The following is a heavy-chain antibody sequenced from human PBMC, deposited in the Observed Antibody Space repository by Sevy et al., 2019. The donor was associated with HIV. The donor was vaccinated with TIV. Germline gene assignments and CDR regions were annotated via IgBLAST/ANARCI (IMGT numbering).Heavy chain of an antibody. CDR1: GFTFSSYT. Sequence: GGSLRLSCATSGFTFSSYTMNWVRQAPGKGLEWISYISSSGTSIYYADSVKDRFTISRDNAKDSLYLQMNGLRDEDTAVYYCARDWVAGGAFDIWGQGTMVTVSS. V-gene: IGHV3-48*02. CDR3: ARDWVAGGAFDI. D-gene: IGHD1-26*01. CDR2: ISSSGTSI. J-gene: IGHJ3*02.